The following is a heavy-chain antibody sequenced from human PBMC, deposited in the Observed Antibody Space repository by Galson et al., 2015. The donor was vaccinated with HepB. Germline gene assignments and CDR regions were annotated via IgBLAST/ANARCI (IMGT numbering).Heavy chain of an antibody. CDR2: FDPSDSCT. D-gene: IGHD3-22*01. V-gene: IGHV5-10-1*01. CDR3: ARSHYYYDNSGYGH. Sequence: QSGAEVKKPGESLRISCKGSGYNFTNYWISWVRQMPGKGLEWMGKFDPSDSCTNYSPSFQGHVTISGDKSIRTAYLQWSSLKASDTAMYFCARSHYYYDNSGYGHWGQGTLVTVSS. J-gene: IGHJ4*02. CDR1: GYNFTNYW.